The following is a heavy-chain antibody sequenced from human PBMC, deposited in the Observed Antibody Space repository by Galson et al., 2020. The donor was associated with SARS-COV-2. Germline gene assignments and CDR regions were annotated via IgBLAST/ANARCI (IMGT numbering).Heavy chain of an antibody. Sequence: GGSLRLSCAASTFTFSYTWMSWVRQAPRKGLEWVGRIKAKTEGETKDNAAPVKGRLIIPRDDPKNTLYLQMNSLKTGDTAVYYCTTEQECSSTTCRSSFDHWGQGTLVTVSS. CDR2: IKAKTEGETK. CDR3: TTEQECSSTTCRSSFDH. CDR1: TFTFSYTW. V-gene: IGHV3-15*01. J-gene: IGHJ5*02. D-gene: IGHD2-2*01.